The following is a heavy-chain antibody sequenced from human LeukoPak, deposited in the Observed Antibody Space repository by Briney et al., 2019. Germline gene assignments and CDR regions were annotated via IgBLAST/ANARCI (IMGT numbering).Heavy chain of an antibody. J-gene: IGHJ4*02. CDR1: GGTFSSYA. Sequence: SVKVSCKASGGTFSSYAISWVRQAPGQGLEWMGGIIPIFGTANYAQKFQGRVTITADESTSTAYMELSSLRSEDTAIYYCATYRQVLLPFESWGQGTLVTVSS. D-gene: IGHD2-8*02. CDR2: IIPIFGTA. CDR3: ATYRQVLLPFES. V-gene: IGHV1-69*13.